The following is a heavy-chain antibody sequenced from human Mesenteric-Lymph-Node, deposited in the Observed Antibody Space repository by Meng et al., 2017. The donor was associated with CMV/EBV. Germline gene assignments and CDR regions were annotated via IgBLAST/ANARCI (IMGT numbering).Heavy chain of an antibody. Sequence: ASVKVSCKASGYTFTSYYIHWVRQAPGQGLEWMGWINPNSGGTNYAQKFQGRVTMTRDTSISTAYMELSRLRSDDTAVYYCARDVRAISAFDYWGQGTLVTVSS. CDR3: ARDVRAISAFDY. CDR2: INPNSGGT. CDR1: GYTFTSYY. V-gene: IGHV1-2*02. J-gene: IGHJ4*02. D-gene: IGHD1-26*01.